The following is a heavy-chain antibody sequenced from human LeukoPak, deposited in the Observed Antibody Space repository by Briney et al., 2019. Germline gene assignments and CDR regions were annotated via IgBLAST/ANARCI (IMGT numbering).Heavy chain of an antibody. CDR3: ARTYCDSTTCYDAFDI. Sequence: KPSETLSFTCTVSGGSINSYYWSWIRQPPGKGLEWIAYIYYSGSTNYNPSLKSRVTISIDTSKNQFSLKLRSVTAADTAVYYCARTYCDSTTCYDAFDIWGQGTVVTVSS. J-gene: IGHJ3*02. CDR1: GGSINSYY. CDR2: IYYSGST. V-gene: IGHV4-59*01. D-gene: IGHD2-2*01.